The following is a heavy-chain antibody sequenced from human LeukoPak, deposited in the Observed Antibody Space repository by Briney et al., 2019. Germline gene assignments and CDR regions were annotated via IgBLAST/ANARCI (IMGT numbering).Heavy chain of an antibody. Sequence: RGGSLRLSCAASGFTFSSYSMNWVRQAPGKGLEWVSFISSGSSYIYYADSVKGRFTISRENAKNSLYLQMNSLRAEDTAVYYCARGGPGATIEDAFDIWGQGTMVTVSS. CDR1: GFTFSSYS. CDR2: ISSGSSYI. V-gene: IGHV3-21*01. D-gene: IGHD1-26*01. CDR3: ARGGPGATIEDAFDI. J-gene: IGHJ3*02.